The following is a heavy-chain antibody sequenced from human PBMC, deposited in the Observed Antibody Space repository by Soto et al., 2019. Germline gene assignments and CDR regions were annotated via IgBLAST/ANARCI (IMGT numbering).Heavy chain of an antibody. Sequence: PGGSLSLSCAASGFTFSSYWMHWVRQAPGKGLVWVSRINSDGSITIYADSVKGRFTISRDNAKNTLYLQMNSLRAEDTAVYYCARVPLRLGGWPTAHNWFDPWGQGTLVTVSS. CDR3: ARVPLRLGGWPTAHNWFDP. V-gene: IGHV3-74*01. J-gene: IGHJ5*02. CDR2: INSDGSIT. D-gene: IGHD3-16*01. CDR1: GFTFSSYW.